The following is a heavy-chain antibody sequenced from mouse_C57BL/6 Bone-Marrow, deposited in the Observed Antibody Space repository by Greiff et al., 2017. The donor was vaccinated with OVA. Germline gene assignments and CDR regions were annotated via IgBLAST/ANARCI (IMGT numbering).Heavy chain of an antibody. CDR3: TSYGNLDY. D-gene: IGHD2-1*01. CDR2: IDPENGDT. CDR1: GFNIKDDY. V-gene: IGHV14-4*01. Sequence: VQLQQSGAELVRPGASVKLSCTASGFNIKDDYMHWVKQRPEQGLEWIGWIDPENGDTEYASKFQGKATITAYTSSNTAYLQLSSLTSEDTAVYYCTSYGNLDYWGQGTTLTVSS. J-gene: IGHJ2*01.